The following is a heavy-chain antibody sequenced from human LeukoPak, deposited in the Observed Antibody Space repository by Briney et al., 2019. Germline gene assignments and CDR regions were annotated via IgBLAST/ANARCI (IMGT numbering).Heavy chain of an antibody. D-gene: IGHD3-22*01. Sequence: PSETLSLTCAVSGGSISSGGYSWSWIRQPPGKGLEWIGYIYHSGSTYYNPSLKSRVTISVDRSKNQFSLKLSSVTAADTAVYYCARAVSHYYDSSGYYYFDYWGQGTLVTVSS. CDR3: ARAVSHYYDSSGYYYFDY. J-gene: IGHJ4*02. CDR1: GGSISSGGYS. CDR2: IYHSGST. V-gene: IGHV4-30-2*01.